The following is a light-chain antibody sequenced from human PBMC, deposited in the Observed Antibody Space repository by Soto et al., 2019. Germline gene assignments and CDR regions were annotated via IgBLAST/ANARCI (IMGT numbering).Light chain of an antibody. CDR1: QSVLYASNNKNY. CDR2: WAS. J-gene: IGKJ2*01. Sequence: DIVMTQSPDSLAVSLGERATINCKSNQSVLYASNNKNYLAWYQHKPGQPPKLLIYWASTRESGVPDRFSGSGSGTDFTLNISSLQAEDVAVYYCHEYYSPPPNTCGQGTKVEIK. CDR3: HEYYSPPPNT. V-gene: IGKV4-1*01.